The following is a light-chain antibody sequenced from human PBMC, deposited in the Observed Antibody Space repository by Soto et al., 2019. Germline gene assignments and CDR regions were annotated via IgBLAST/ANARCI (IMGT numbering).Light chain of an antibody. CDR1: QGIHIH. V-gene: IGKV1-9*01. CDR3: QQYNTFST. Sequence: IVMTQSPDSLAVSLGERATITCRASQGIHIHLAWYQQKPGKAPKLLIFDASTLQSGVPSRFSGSGSGTEFTLTISSLQPGDFATYYCQQYNTFSTFGQGTKVDIK. J-gene: IGKJ1*01. CDR2: DAS.